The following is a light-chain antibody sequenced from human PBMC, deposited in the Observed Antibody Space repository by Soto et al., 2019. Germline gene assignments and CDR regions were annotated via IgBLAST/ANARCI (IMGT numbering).Light chain of an antibody. CDR2: EDS. V-gene: IGLV2-23*01. Sequence: QSALTQPASVSGSPGQSITISCTGTSSDVGSYNLVSWYQQHPGKAPKVMIYEDSKRPSGVSNRFSGSKSGNSASLTISGLQDEDEADYYCCSYAGSSMVIFGGGTKLTVL. CDR1: SSDVGSYNL. CDR3: CSYAGSSMVI. J-gene: IGLJ2*01.